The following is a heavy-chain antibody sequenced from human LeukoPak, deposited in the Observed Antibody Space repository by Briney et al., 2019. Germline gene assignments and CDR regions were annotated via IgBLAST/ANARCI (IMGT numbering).Heavy chain of an antibody. CDR2: IRYDGGNK. J-gene: IGHJ4*02. CDR1: GFTFSSYG. D-gene: IGHD3-10*01. V-gene: IGHV3-30*02. CDR3: AKAYGSGSYYFDY. Sequence: SGGSLRLSCAASGFTFSSYGMHWVRQAPGKGLEWVAFIRYDGGNKYYADSVKGRFTISRDNSKNTPYLQMNSLRAEDTAVYYCAKAYGSGSYYFDYWGQGTLVTVSS.